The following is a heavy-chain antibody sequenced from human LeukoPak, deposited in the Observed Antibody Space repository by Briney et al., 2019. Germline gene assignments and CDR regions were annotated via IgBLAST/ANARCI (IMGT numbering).Heavy chain of an antibody. D-gene: IGHD3-16*02. CDR1: GYTFTSYG. Sequence: ASVKVSCKASGYTFTSYGISWVRQAPGQGLEWMGWISAYNGNTNYAQKLQGRVTMTTDTSTSTAYMELRSLRSDDTAVYYCTRVRLRLGELSLWGQGTLVTVSS. V-gene: IGHV1-18*01. CDR2: ISAYNGNT. CDR3: TRVRLRLGELSL. J-gene: IGHJ4*02.